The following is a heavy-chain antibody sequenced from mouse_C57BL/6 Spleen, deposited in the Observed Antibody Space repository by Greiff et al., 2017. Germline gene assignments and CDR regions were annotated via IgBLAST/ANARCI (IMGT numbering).Heavy chain of an antibody. CDR1: GFTIKDYS. CDR3: TTVVAIDY. CDR2: IDPEDGDT. J-gene: IGHJ2*01. V-gene: IGHV14-1*01. D-gene: IGHD1-1*01. Sequence: VQLQQSGAELVRPGASVKLSCTASGFTIKDYSMHWVKQRPEQGLEWIGRIDPEDGDTEYAPKFQGKATMTADTSSNTAYLQLSSLTSEDTAGYYCTTVVAIDYWGQGTTLTVSS.